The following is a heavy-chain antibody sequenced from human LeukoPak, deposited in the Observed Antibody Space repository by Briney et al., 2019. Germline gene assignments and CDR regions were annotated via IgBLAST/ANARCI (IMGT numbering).Heavy chain of an antibody. CDR2: IYDSRNT. CDR1: GGSISSYY. V-gene: IGHV4-59*01. Sequence: SETLSLTCTVSGGSISSYYWSWIRQPAGKGLEWIGYIYDSRNTNYNPSLKSRVTISIDTSKNQFSLKLRSVTAADTAVYYCARIHGGSRLRYFAFDYWGQGTLATVSS. D-gene: IGHD4-23*01. J-gene: IGHJ4*02. CDR3: ARIHGGSRLRYFAFDY.